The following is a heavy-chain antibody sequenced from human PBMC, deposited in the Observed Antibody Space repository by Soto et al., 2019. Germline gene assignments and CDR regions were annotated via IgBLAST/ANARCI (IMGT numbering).Heavy chain of an antibody. CDR3: ARGQYQLLHFDY. CDR2: IYYSGST. J-gene: IGHJ4*02. V-gene: IGHV4-31*03. Sequence: QVQLQESGPGLVKPSQTLSLTCTVSGGSISSGGYYWSWIRQHPGKGLEWIGYIYYSGSTYYNPSLKGRVTISVDTSKNQFSLKLSSVTAADPAVYYCARGQYQLLHFDYWGQGTLVTVSS. D-gene: IGHD2-2*01. CDR1: GGSISSGGYY.